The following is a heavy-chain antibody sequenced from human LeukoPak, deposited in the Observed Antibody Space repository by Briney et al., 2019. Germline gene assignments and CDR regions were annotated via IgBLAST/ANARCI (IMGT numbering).Heavy chain of an antibody. V-gene: IGHV4-39*06. Sequence: PSETLSLTCTVSGGSISSSSYYWGWIRQPPGKGLEWIGSIYYSGSTYYNPSLKSRVTISVDTSKNQFPLKLSSVTAADTAVYYCARVLYSSSWYPDWFDPWGQGTLVTVSS. CDR3: ARVLYSSSWYPDWFDP. D-gene: IGHD6-13*01. J-gene: IGHJ5*02. CDR1: GGSISSSSYY. CDR2: IYYSGST.